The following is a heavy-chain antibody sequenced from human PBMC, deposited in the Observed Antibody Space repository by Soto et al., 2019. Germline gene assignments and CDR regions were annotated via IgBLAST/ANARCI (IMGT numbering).Heavy chain of an antibody. CDR2: MNPNSGDT. Sequence: MQLVQSGAEVKKPGASVKVSCKASGYSFTSYEINWVRQATGQGPEWMGWMNPNSGDTGYSHKFQGRVTMTRNTAISTAYMQLSSLRSEDTAVYYCATVLSEAFDLWAQGTMVTVSS. V-gene: IGHV1-8*02. J-gene: IGHJ3*01. D-gene: IGHD6-6*01. CDR1: GYSFTSYE. CDR3: ATVLSEAFDL.